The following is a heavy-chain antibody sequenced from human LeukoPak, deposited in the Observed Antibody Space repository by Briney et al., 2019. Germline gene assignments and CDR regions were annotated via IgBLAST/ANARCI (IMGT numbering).Heavy chain of an antibody. Sequence: GGSLRLSCAASGFTFTSYGMHWVRQAPGKWLEWVSIIRYDGSNKYYADSVKGRFTISRDNSKNTLYLLINSLRAEDTAVYYCATGVVPAAIPFDYWGQGTLVTVSS. CDR3: ATGVVPAAIPFDY. V-gene: IGHV3-30*02. CDR2: IRYDGSNK. D-gene: IGHD2-2*02. CDR1: GFTFTSYG. J-gene: IGHJ4*02.